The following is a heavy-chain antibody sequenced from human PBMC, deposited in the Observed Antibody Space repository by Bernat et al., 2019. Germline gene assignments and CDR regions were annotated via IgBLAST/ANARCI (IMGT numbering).Heavy chain of an antibody. CDR3: TRGLGLMNHYYYMDV. CDR1: GLTFSSYE. CDR2: IDSSASTI. Sequence: EVQLVESGGGLVQPGGSLKLSCAASGLTFSSYEMNWVRQAPGKGLEWVSYIDSSASTIHFADSVMGRFTISRDNAKNSLYLQMNRLRAEDTAVYYCTRGLGLMNHYYYMDVWGRGTTVTVSS. J-gene: IGHJ6*03. D-gene: IGHD2-21*02. V-gene: IGHV3-48*03.